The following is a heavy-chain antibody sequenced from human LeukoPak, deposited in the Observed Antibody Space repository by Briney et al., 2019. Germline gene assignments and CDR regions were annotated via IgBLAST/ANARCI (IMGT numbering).Heavy chain of an antibody. D-gene: IGHD1-1*01. CDR2: ISSSGGST. CDR3: ANPGTFKIRDLNPL. Sequence: QPGGSLRLSCAASGFTFSSYSMSWVRQAPGKGLEWVSAISSSGGSTYYADSVKGRFTISRDNSKNTLYLQMNSLRAEDTAVYYCANPGTFKIRDLNPLWGQGTTVTVSS. V-gene: IGHV3-23*01. J-gene: IGHJ6*02. CDR1: GFTFSSYS.